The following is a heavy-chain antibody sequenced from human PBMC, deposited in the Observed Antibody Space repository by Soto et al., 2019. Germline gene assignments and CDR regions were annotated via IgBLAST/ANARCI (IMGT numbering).Heavy chain of an antibody. J-gene: IGHJ6*02. CDR3: ARSGAYYDILTGYYTAPTNYGMDV. CDR1: GFTVSSNY. CDR2: IYSGGST. D-gene: IGHD3-9*01. V-gene: IGHV3-53*01. Sequence: GGSLRLSCAASGFTVSSNYMSWVRQAPGKGLEWVSVIYSGGSTYYADSVKGRFTISRDNSKNTLYLQMNSLRAEDTAVYYCARSGAYYDILTGYYTAPTNYGMDVWGQGTTVTVSS.